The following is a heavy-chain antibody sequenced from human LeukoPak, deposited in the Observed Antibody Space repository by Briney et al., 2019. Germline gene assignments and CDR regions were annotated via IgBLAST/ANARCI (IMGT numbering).Heavy chain of an antibody. V-gene: IGHV3-33*01. CDR2: IWYDGSNK. Sequence: GRSLRLSCAASGFTFSSYGMHWVRQAPGKGLEWVAVIWYDGSNKYYADSVKGRFTISRDNSKNTLYLQMNSLRAEDTAVYYCARVGRSGWTVDYWGQGTLVTASS. D-gene: IGHD6-19*01. CDR1: GFTFSSYG. CDR3: ARVGRSGWTVDY. J-gene: IGHJ4*02.